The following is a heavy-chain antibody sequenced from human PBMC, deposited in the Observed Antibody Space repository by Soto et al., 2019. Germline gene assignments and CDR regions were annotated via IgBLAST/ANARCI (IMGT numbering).Heavy chain of an antibody. J-gene: IGHJ3*02. Sequence: SVKVSCKASGYTFTGYYMHWVRQAPVQGLEWMGWINPNSGGTNYAQKFQGRVTMTRDTSISTAYMELSRLRSDDTAVYYCARARYVWGSYRYHAFDIWGQGTMVTVSS. CDR1: GYTFTGYY. CDR2: INPNSGGT. CDR3: ARARYVWGSYRYHAFDI. D-gene: IGHD3-16*02. V-gene: IGHV1-2*02.